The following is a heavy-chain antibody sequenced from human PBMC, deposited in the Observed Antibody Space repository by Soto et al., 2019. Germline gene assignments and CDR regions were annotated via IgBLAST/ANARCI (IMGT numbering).Heavy chain of an antibody. CDR2: IFYSGST. D-gene: IGHD4-17*01. J-gene: IGHJ4*02. Sequence: SETLALTCDVSGGASSSGAYYWSWIRQHPGKGVGWIGYIFYSGSTYENPCLKGRASISVDTSKNQLSLELSSVTAADTAVYYRERVRISRLRWYTADYFDYWGQGTLVTVAS. V-gene: IGHV4-31*11. CDR3: ERVRISRLRWYTADYFDY. CDR1: GGASSSGAYY.